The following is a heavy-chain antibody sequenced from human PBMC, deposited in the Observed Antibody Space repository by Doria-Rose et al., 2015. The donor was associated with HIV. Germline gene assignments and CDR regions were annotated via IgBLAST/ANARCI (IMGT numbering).Heavy chain of an antibody. V-gene: IGHV4-59*01. CDR1: GGSISHYY. J-gene: IGHJ4*02. Sequence: QVQLQESGPGLVKPSETLSLTCSVSGGSISHYYWSWIRQPPGKGLEYIGDILDTGSTNYSPSLKSRVSISIDTSKTKFSLRLSSVTAADTAVYYCARVLSGTYDYWGQGTLVTVSS. CDR2: ILDTGST. D-gene: IGHD1-26*01. CDR3: ARVLSGTYDY.